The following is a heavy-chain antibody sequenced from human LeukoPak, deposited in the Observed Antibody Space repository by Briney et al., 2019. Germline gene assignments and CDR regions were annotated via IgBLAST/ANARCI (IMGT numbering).Heavy chain of an antibody. CDR2: VSNSGDYI. D-gene: IGHD3-22*01. J-gene: IGHJ3*02. V-gene: IGHV3-21*01. CDR3: AREGITTDAFDI. CDR1: GFTFSSYR. Sequence: PGGSLRLSCAASGFTFSSYRMNWVRQAPGKGLEWVSSVSNSGDYIHYADSVKGRFTISRDNAKNTLYLQMNSLRAEDTAVYYCAREGITTDAFDIWGQGTMVTVSS.